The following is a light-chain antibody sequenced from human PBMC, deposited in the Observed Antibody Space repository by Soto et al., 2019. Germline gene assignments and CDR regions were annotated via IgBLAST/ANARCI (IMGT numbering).Light chain of an antibody. CDR1: QSVSTN. CDR2: GAS. J-gene: IGKJ1*01. V-gene: IGKV3-15*01. Sequence: ERVMTQAPATLSVSPGERATLSCRASQSVSTNLAWYQQKPGQAPRLLIYGASTRATGVPARFSGSGSGTEFTLTINSLQSEDFAVYYCQQYNNWPPGAFGQGTKVDIK. CDR3: QQYNNWPPGA.